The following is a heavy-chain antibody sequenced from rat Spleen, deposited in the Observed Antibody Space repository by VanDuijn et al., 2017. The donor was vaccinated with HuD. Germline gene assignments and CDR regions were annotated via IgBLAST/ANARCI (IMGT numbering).Heavy chain of an antibody. Sequence: EVQLVESGGGLVQPGRSLKLSCAASGFTFSNHDMAWVRQAPTKGLEWVASISPSGGSTYYRDSVKGRFTISRDNAKSTLYLQMDSLRSEDTATYYCTRGTTWFAYWGQGTLVTVSS. CDR2: ISPSGGST. D-gene: IGHD1-5*01. V-gene: IGHV5-27*01. J-gene: IGHJ3*01. CDR3: TRGTTWFAY. CDR1: GFTFSNHD.